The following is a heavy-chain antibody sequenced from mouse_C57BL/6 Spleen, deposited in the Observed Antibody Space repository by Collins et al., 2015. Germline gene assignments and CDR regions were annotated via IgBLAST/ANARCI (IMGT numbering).Heavy chain of an antibody. J-gene: IGHJ2*01. CDR3: ARDRIFITTATPIFDY. Sequence: DLVKPGASVKLSCKASGYTFTSYWINWIKQRPGQGLEWIGRIAPGSGSTYYNEMFKGKATLTVDTSSSTAYIQLSSLSSEDSAVYFCARDRIFITTATPIFDYWGQGTTLTVSS. D-gene: IGHD1-2*01. CDR2: IAPGSGST. CDR1: GYTFTSYW. V-gene: IGHV1S41*01.